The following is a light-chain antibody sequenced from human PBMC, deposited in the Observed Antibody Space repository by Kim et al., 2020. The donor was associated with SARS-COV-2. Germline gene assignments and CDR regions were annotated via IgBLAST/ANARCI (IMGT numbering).Light chain of an antibody. Sequence: SASVGDRVTITCRPSQSIRSNLKWYHQKPGKAPQLLIYAASSLQSGVPSRFSGSGSGTDFTLTISSLQPEDFATYYCQQSYRTPYTFGQGTKLEI. CDR2: AAS. J-gene: IGKJ2*01. CDR1: QSIRSN. CDR3: QQSYRTPYT. V-gene: IGKV1-39*01.